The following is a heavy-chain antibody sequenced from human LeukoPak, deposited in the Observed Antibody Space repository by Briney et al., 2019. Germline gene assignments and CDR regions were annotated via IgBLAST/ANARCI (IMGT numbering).Heavy chain of an antibody. V-gene: IGHV1-46*01. CDR2: INPSGGST. CDR1: GYTFTSYY. CDR3: AVASARGKWELQEVVY. J-gene: IGHJ4*02. D-gene: IGHD1-26*01. Sequence: GASVKVSCKASGYTFTSYYMHWVRQAPGQGLEWMGIINPSGGSTSYAQKFQGRVTMTRDTSTSTVYMELSSLRSEDKAVYYCAVASARGKWELQEVVYWGQGTLVTVSS.